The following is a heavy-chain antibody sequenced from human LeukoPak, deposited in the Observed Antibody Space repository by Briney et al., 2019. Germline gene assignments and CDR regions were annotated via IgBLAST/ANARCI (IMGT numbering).Heavy chain of an antibody. D-gene: IGHD3-3*01. J-gene: IGHJ4*02. CDR1: GFTFRNYA. CDR2: IAATSGST. Sequence: PGGSLRLSCAASGFTFRNYAMNWVRQVPGKGLEWVSSIAATSGSTFYADSVKGRFTISRDNSKNTLYLQMNSLRAEDTAVYYCAKDHHYYDFWSGYYTGFDYWGQGTLVTVSS. CDR3: AKDHHYYDFWSGYYTGFDY. V-gene: IGHV3-23*01.